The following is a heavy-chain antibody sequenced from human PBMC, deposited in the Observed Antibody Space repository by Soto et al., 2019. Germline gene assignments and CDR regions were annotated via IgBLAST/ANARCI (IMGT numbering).Heavy chain of an antibody. CDR1: GFSFSSYW. CDR2: IKTDGSTT. V-gene: IGHV3-74*01. D-gene: IGHD1-26*01. CDR3: ARVGPGAWYFAL. J-gene: IGHJ2*01. Sequence: EVQLVESGGGLVQPGGSLRLSCAASGFSFSSYWMHWVRQAPGKGLVWVSRIKTDGSTTNYADSVKGRFTVSRDNAENTLYLQMTSLRTEDTAVYYCARVGPGAWYFALWGRGTLVTVSS.